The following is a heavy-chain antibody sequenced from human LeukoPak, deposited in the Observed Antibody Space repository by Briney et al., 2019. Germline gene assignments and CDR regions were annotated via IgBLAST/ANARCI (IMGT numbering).Heavy chain of an antibody. D-gene: IGHD2-8*01. CDR2: ISSSSSYI. V-gene: IGHV3-21*01. CDR3: ARDAIGITTYASYFDN. J-gene: IGHJ4*02. CDR1: GFTFSSYS. Sequence: GGSLRLSCAASGFTFSSYSMNWVRQAPGKGLEWVSSISSSSSYINYADSVKGRFTISRDNAKKSLYLQMNSLRVEDMAVYYRARDAIGITTYASYFDNWGQGTLVTVSS.